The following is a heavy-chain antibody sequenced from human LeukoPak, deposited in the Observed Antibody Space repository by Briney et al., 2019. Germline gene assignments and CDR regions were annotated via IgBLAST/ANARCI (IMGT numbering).Heavy chain of an antibody. CDR1: GGSISSGGYY. Sequence: SETLSLTCTVSGGSISSGGYYWSWIRQHPGKGLEWIGYIYYSGSTYYNPSLKSRVTISVDTSKNQFSLKLSSVTAADTAVYYCARTSARRLRRDLDYWGQGTLVTVSS. CDR2: IYYSGST. V-gene: IGHV4-31*03. J-gene: IGHJ4*02. D-gene: IGHD4-17*01. CDR3: ARTSARRLRRDLDY.